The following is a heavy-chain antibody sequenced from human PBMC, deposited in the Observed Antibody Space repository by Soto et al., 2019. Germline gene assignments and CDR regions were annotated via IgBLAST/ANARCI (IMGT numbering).Heavy chain of an antibody. CDR2: ISSSSSYT. CDR1: GFTFSDYY. J-gene: IGHJ3*02. V-gene: IGHV3-11*06. Sequence: GGSLRLSCAASGFTFSDYYMSWIRQAPGKGLEWVSYISSSSSYTNYADSVKGRFTISRDNAKNSLYLQMNSLRAEDTAVYYCPRALGGKLRAFDIWGQVTMVTVSS. D-gene: IGHD2-15*01. CDR3: PRALGGKLRAFDI.